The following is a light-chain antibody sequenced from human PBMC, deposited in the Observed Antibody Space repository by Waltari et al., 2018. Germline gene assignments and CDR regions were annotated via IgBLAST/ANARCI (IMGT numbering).Light chain of an antibody. J-gene: IGKJ1*01. CDR2: KAS. CDR1: QSIGSW. Sequence: DIQMTQFPSTLSASVGDRVTITCRASQSIGSWLAWYQQKPGEAPKVRIYKASILESGVPSRFSGSGSGTEFTLTVSSLQPDDFATYYCQQYQSPPWTFGQGTNVEIK. CDR3: QQYQSPPWT. V-gene: IGKV1-5*03.